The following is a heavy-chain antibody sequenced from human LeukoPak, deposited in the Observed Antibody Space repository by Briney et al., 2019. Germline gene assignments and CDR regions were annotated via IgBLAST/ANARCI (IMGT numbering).Heavy chain of an antibody. CDR2: VYYSGTGSA. V-gene: IGHV4-39*01. CDR3: TRHFSTSSHPGGGNYYMDV. CDR1: GGSIISSSYY. D-gene: IGHD2-2*01. Sequence: SETLSLTCTVSGGSIISSSYYWGWIRQPPGRGLVWIGSVYYSGTGSAYYNPSLKSRVTISADTSKNQLSLKLSSVTAADTAVYYCTRHFSTSSHPGGGNYYMDVWGKGTTVTVSS. J-gene: IGHJ6*03.